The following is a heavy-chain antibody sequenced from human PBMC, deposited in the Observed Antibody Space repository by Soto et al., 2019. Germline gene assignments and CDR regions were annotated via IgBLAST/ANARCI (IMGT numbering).Heavy chain of an antibody. Sequence: LEILSLTCTVSGGSISSSGCYWGWIRQPPGKRLEWIASIYYSESTNYNPSLKSRVTISVDTSKNQFSLKLTSVTAADTAVYYCARDKITGLFDYWGQGTLVTVSS. CDR2: IYYSEST. CDR3: ARDKITGLFDY. D-gene: IGHD2-8*02. CDR1: GGSISSSGCY. J-gene: IGHJ4*02. V-gene: IGHV4-39*07.